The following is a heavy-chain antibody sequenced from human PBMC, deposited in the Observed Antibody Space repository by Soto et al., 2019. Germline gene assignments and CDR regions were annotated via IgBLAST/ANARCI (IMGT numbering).Heavy chain of an antibody. Sequence: EVQLAESGGGLVQPGGSLRLSCAASGFTFSDYWIHWVRQTPGKGLMWVSRIKGDRVTTNIAESVRGRLTISRDNAKNTVHLQLNSLSDDDTGVYYCARGSRGGYFLDYWGQGTLATVSS. CDR3: ARGSRGGYFLDY. CDR1: GFTFSDYW. CDR2: IKGDRVTT. V-gene: IGHV3-74*01. J-gene: IGHJ4*02. D-gene: IGHD5-18*01.